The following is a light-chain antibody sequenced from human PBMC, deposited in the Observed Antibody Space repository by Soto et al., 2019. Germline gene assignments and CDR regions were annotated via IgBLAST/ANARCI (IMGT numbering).Light chain of an antibody. J-gene: IGLJ2*01. Sequence: QSALTQPASVSGSPGQSITISCTGTSNDIGDYDYVSWYQQHPGKAPKLIIYEVSDRPSGVSNRFSGSKSGNTASLTISGLQAEDEADYYCSSFTTGRTIVVIGGGTKLTVL. V-gene: IGLV2-14*01. CDR2: EVS. CDR3: SSFTTGRTIVV. CDR1: SNDIGDYDY.